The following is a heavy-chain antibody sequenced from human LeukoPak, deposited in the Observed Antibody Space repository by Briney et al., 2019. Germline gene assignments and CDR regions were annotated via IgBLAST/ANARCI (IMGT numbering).Heavy chain of an antibody. D-gene: IGHD3-22*01. J-gene: IGHJ4*02. Sequence: GGSLRLSCAASGFTFSSYAMSWVRQAPGKGLEWVSAISGSGGSTYYADSVKGRFTISRDNSKNTLYLQMNSLRAEDTAVYYCAKDPQGYYDSSGYYSFDYWGQGTLVTVSS. CDR3: AKDPQGYYDSSGYYSFDY. CDR1: GFTFSSYA. CDR2: ISGSGGST. V-gene: IGHV3-23*01.